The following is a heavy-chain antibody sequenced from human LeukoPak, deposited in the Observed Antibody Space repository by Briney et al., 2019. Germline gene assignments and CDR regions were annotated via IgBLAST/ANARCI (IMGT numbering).Heavy chain of an antibody. CDR3: ARGFLEWGIAAAGDAFDI. CDR2: IYYSGST. CDR1: GGSISSSSYY. Sequence: PSETLSLTCTVSGGSISSSSYYWGWIRQPPGKGLEWIGSIYYSGSTYYDPSLKSRVTISVDTSKNQFSLKLSSVTAADTAVYYCARGFLEWGIAAAGDAFDIWGQGTMVTVSS. D-gene: IGHD6-13*01. V-gene: IGHV4-39*01. J-gene: IGHJ3*02.